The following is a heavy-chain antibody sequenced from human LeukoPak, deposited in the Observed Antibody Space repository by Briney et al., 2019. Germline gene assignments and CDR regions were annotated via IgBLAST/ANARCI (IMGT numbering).Heavy chain of an antibody. Sequence: GASVKVSCKASGYTFTSYDINWVRQATGQGLEWMGWMNPNNGNTGYAQKFQGRVTMTRNTSISTAYMELSSLRSEDTAVYYCARGARITIFGVVRTFDPWGQGTLVTVSS. CDR3: ARGARITIFGVVRTFDP. J-gene: IGHJ5*02. CDR2: MNPNNGNT. D-gene: IGHD3-3*01. V-gene: IGHV1-8*01. CDR1: GYTFTSYD.